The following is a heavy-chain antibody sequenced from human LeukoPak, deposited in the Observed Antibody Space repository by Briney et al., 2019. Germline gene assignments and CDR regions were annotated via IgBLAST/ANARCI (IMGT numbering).Heavy chain of an antibody. CDR3: ARAYCSSTSCYTRDAFDI. CDR1: GGSISSGGYS. J-gene: IGHJ3*02. V-gene: IGHV4-30-2*01. Sequence: SETLSLTCAVSGGSISSGGYSWSWIRQPPGKGLEWIGYIYHSGSTYYNPSLKSQVTISVDTSKNQFSLKLSSVTAADTAVYYCARAYCSSTSCYTRDAFDIWGQGTMVTVSS. CDR2: IYHSGST. D-gene: IGHD2-2*02.